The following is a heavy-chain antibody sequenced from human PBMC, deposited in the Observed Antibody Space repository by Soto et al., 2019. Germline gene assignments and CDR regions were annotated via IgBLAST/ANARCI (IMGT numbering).Heavy chain of an antibody. CDR1: GGSINSASYH. V-gene: IGHV4-31*03. Sequence: SETLSLTCSVSGGSINSASYHWSWLRQHPGKGLEFIGYIFYTGSTYYNPSLETRVTISVDTSKNRVSLRLNAVTAADTAVYYCARLDYGDSAFDSWGRGTLVTVSS. D-gene: IGHD4-17*01. CDR3: ARLDYGDSAFDS. J-gene: IGHJ4*02. CDR2: IFYTGST.